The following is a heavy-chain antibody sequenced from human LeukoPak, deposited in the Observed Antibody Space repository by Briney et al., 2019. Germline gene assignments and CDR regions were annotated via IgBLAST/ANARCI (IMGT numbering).Heavy chain of an antibody. CDR1: GFTFSTYA. CDR2: ISGCGGDT. CDR3: AKLGTTYDFWSGYHY. D-gene: IGHD3-3*01. V-gene: IGHV3-23*01. J-gene: IGHJ4*02. Sequence: GGSLRLSCAASGFTFSTYAMSWVRQAPGKGLEWVSAISGCGGDTYYADSVKGRFAISRDNSKNTLYLQMNSLRAEDTAVYYCAKLGTTYDFWSGYHYWGQGILVTVSS.